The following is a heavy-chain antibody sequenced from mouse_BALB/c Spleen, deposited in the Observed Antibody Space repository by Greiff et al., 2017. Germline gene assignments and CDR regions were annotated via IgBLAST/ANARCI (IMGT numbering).Heavy chain of an antibody. Sequence: QVMLVESGPGLVQPSQSLSITCTASGFTLTSYGVHWVRQSPGKGLEWLGVIWSGGSTDYNAAFISRLSISKDNSKSQVFFKMNSLQANDTAIYYCARPRYYGNYGGFAYWGQGTLVTVSA. D-gene: IGHD2-1*01. J-gene: IGHJ3*01. CDR3: ARPRYYGNYGGFAY. CDR2: IWSGGST. CDR1: GFTLTSYG. V-gene: IGHV2-2*02.